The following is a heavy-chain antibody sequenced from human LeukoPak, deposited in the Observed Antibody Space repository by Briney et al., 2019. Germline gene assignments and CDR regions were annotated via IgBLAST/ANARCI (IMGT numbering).Heavy chain of an antibody. J-gene: IGHJ4*02. CDR3: ARHTVGDGYNEKSGFDY. CDR2: IYYSGST. D-gene: IGHD5-24*01. Sequence: SETLSLTCTVSGGSIGTYYWSWVRQPAGKGLEWIGYIYYSGSTNYNPSLKSRVTISVDTSKNQFSLRLNSVTAADTAIYYCARHTVGDGYNEKSGFDYWGQGTLVTVSS. V-gene: IGHV4-59*08. CDR1: GGSIGTYY.